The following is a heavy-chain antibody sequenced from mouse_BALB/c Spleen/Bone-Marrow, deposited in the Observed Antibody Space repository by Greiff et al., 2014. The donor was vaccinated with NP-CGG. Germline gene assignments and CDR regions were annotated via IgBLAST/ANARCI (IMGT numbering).Heavy chain of an antibody. CDR2: INPSTGYT. D-gene: IGHD1-1*01. CDR3: ARGTVVAYYYAMDY. V-gene: IGHV1-7*01. CDR1: GYTFTSYW. J-gene: IGHJ4*01. Sequence: LQESGAELAKPGASVKMSCKASGYTFTSYWMHWVKQRPGQGLEWIGYINPSTGYTEYNQKFKDKATLTADKSSSTAYMQLSSLTSEDSAVYYCARGTVVAYYYAMDYWGQGTSVTVYS.